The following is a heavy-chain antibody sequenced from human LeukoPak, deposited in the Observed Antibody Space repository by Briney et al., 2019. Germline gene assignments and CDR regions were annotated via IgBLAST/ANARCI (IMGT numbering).Heavy chain of an antibody. J-gene: IGHJ4*02. CDR3: ARLKPTSSSWSPFDY. D-gene: IGHD6-13*01. CDR2: IYPGDSDT. V-gene: IGHV5-51*01. CDR1: GYSFTSYW. Sequence: GESLKISCKGSGYSFTSYWIGWVRQMPGKGLGWMGIIYPGDSDTRYSPSFQGQVTISADKSISTAYLQRSSLKASDTAMYYCARLKPTSSSWSPFDYWGQGTLVTVSS.